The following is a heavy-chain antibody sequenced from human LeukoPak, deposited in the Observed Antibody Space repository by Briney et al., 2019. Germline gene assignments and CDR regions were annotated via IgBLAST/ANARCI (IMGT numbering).Heavy chain of an antibody. CDR3: ARQMGSENYFDY. J-gene: IGHJ4*02. D-gene: IGHD2-8*01. CDR2: IYHSGST. CDR1: GYSISSGYY. V-gene: IGHV4-38-2*02. Sequence: PSETLSLTCTVSGYSISSGYYWAWIRQPPGKGLEWIGSIYHSGSTYYNPSLRSRVTISVDTSENQFSLKLSSVTAADTAVYYCARQMGSENYFDYWGQGTLVTVSS.